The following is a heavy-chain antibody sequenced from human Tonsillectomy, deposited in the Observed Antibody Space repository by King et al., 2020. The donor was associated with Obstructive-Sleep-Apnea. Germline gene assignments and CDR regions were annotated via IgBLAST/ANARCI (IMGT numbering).Heavy chain of an antibody. D-gene: IGHD3-10*01. V-gene: IGHV4-31*03. Sequence: QLQESGPGLVKPSQTLSLTCTVSSGALSSGGYFWAWIRQHPEKGLEWIGSIHYSGTTRYNPSLESRLTISLDTSPKQFSLAMRPVTTAYTAVYFCARDVLYGSGSFDIWGQGILVTVSS. CDR2: IHYSGTT. CDR1: SGALSSGGYF. J-gene: IGHJ4*02. CDR3: ARDVLYGSGSFDI.